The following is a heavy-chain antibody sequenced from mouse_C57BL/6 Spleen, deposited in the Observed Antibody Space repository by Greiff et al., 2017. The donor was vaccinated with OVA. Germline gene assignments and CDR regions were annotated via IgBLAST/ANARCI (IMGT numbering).Heavy chain of an antibody. Sequence: QVQLKESGPELVKPGASVKISCKASGYAFSSSWMNWVKQRPGKGLEWIGRIYPGDGDTNYNGKFKGKATLTADKSSSTAYMQLSSLTSEDSAVYFCARERDYYGSWYFDVWGTGTTVTVSS. V-gene: IGHV1-82*01. D-gene: IGHD1-1*01. CDR3: ARERDYYGSWYFDV. CDR2: IYPGDGDT. J-gene: IGHJ1*03. CDR1: GYAFSSSW.